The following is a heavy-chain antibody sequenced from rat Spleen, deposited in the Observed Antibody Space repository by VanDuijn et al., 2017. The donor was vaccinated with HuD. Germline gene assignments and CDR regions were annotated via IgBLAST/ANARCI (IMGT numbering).Heavy chain of an antibody. V-gene: IGHV5-25*01. CDR1: GFTFSDYS. CDR2: ISTTDGNS. J-gene: IGHJ2*01. D-gene: IGHD1-2*01. Sequence: EVQLVESGGGLVQPGRSLKLSCAASGFTFSDYSMAWVRQAPTMGLEWVATISTTDGNSYFRDSVKGRFTISRDIAKTTLYLQMNSLRSEETATYYCTRKAVAAIPYYFDYWGQGVMVTVSS. CDR3: TRKAVAAIPYYFDY.